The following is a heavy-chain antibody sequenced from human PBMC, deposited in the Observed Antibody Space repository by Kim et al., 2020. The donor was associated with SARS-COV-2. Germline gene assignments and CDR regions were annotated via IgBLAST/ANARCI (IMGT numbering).Heavy chain of an antibody. D-gene: IGHD3-22*01. CDR1: GVSISSYY. J-gene: IGHJ4*02. Sequence: SETLSLTFTVSGVSISSYYWSWIRQPPGKGLEWIGDIYYSGSTNYNPSLKSRVTISVDTSTNQFFLKLSSVTAADTAVYYCGRVRYYYDSSGYDKEQYYFDYWGQGTLVTVSS. CDR2: IYYSGST. CDR3: GRVRYYYDSSGYDKEQYYFDY. V-gene: IGHV4-59*08.